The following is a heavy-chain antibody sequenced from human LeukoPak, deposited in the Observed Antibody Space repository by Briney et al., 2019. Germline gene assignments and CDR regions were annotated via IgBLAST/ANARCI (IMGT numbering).Heavy chain of an antibody. CDR3: ARSSGYYYSYGMDV. D-gene: IGHD3-22*01. CDR1: GFTFSSYA. Sequence: PGGSLRLSCAASGFTFSSYAMSWVRQAPGKGLEWVSGISGGAGNTYYADSVKGRFTISRDISKNTLYLQMNSLRAEDTAVYYCARSSGYYYSYGMDVWGQGTTVTVSS. J-gene: IGHJ6*02. CDR2: ISGGAGNT. V-gene: IGHV3-23*01.